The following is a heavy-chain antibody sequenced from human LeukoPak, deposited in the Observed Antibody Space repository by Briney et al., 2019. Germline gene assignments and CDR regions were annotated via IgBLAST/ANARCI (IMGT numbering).Heavy chain of an antibody. D-gene: IGHD2-2*01. Sequence: SVKVSCKASGGTFSSYAISWVRQAPGQGLEWMGRIIPILGIANYAQKFQGRVTITADKSTSTAYMELSSLRSEDTAVYYCATWAHCSSTSNSSTCIDYWGQGTLVTVSS. CDR1: GGTFSSYA. CDR3: ATWAHCSSTSNSSTCIDY. V-gene: IGHV1-69*04. CDR2: IIPILGIA. J-gene: IGHJ4*02.